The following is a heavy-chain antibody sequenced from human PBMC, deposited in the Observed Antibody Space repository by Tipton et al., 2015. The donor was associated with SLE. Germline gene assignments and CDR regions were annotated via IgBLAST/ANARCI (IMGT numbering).Heavy chain of an antibody. V-gene: IGHV3-21*04. CDR1: GFTFSNYT. J-gene: IGHJ6*03. CDR3: VKERSPDYYYYYMDV. CDR2: ISSSGTYI. Sequence: GSLRLSCAASGFTFSNYTMNWVRQAPGKGLEWVSSISSSGTYIYYADSVRGRFTISRDNAKNSLSVQMNSLRGDDTAVYYCVKERSPDYYYYYMDVWGQGTTVTVSS.